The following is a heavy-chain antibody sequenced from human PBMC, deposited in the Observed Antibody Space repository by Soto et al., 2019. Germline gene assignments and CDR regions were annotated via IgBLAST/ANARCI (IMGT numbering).Heavy chain of an antibody. V-gene: IGHV3-66*04. CDR1: GFTFSTFA. J-gene: IGHJ4*02. CDR2: IYSGGST. CDR3: ARHGYNYGGGYFDY. D-gene: IGHD5-18*01. Sequence: GGSLRLSCAASGFTFSTFAMSWVRQAPGKGLEWVSVIYSGGSTYYADSVKGRFTISRDNSKNTLYLQMNSLRAEDTAVYYCARHGYNYGGGYFDYWGQGTLVTVSS.